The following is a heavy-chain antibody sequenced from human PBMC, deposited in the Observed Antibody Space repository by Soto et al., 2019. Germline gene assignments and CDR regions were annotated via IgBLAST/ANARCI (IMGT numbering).Heavy chain of an antibody. CDR3: AKDLGSYLSPAFDY. CDR2: ISSSSDIM. Sequence: GGSLRLSCAASGFSFSRFEMNWVRQAPGKGLEWVSYISSSSDIMYYADSVKGRFAISRDNAKNSLFLQMNSLRPEDTAVYYCAKDLGSYLSPAFDYWGLGTLVTSPQ. CDR1: GFSFSRFE. J-gene: IGHJ4*02. V-gene: IGHV3-48*03. D-gene: IGHD1-26*01.